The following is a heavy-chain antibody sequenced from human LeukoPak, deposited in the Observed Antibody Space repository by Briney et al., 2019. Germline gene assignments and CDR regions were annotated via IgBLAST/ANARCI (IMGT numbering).Heavy chain of an antibody. V-gene: IGHV4-39*07. CDR1: GGSISSSSYY. CDR2: IYYSGST. CDR3: ARGASMVRGLSYFQH. J-gene: IGHJ1*01. D-gene: IGHD3-10*01. Sequence: PSETLSLTCTVSGGSISSSSYYWGWIRQPPGKGLEWIGSIYYSGSTYYNPSLKSRVTISVDTSKNQFSLKLRFLTAADTAVYYCARGASMVRGLSYFQHWGQGTLVTVSS.